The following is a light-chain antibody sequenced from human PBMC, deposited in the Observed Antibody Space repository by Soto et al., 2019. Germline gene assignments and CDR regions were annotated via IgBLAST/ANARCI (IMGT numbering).Light chain of an antibody. Sequence: QLTQNPSTLSASVGDRVTITCRASQSISTWLAWYQQKPGKAPNLLIYKASYLASGVPSRFSGGGSGTEFTLTISSLQPDDFATYYCQQYSSYWTSGQGTKADIK. CDR2: KAS. CDR1: QSISTW. J-gene: IGKJ1*01. V-gene: IGKV1-5*03. CDR3: QQYSSYWT.